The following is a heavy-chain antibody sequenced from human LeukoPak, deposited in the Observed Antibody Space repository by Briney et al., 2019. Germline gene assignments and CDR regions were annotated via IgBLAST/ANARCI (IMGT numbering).Heavy chain of an antibody. D-gene: IGHD6-13*01. CDR1: GFTFSSYG. CDR2: IQFDGRNY. CDR3: ANFGIEAVGTNY. J-gene: IGHJ4*02. V-gene: IGHV3-30*02. Sequence: GGSLRLSCAASGFTFSSYGMHWVRQAPGKGLEWVGFIQFDGRNYNYADSVKGRFTISRDNSKNTLFLQMKNVRPEDTAVYYCANFGIEAVGTNYWGQGTLVTVSS.